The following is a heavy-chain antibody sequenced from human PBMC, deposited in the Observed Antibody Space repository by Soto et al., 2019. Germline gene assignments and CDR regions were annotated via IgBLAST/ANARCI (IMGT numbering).Heavy chain of an antibody. J-gene: IGHJ4*02. V-gene: IGHV3-33*01. D-gene: IGHD3-9*01. CDR2: IWYDGSNK. Sequence: QVQLVESGGGVVQPGRSLRLSCAASGFTFSSYGMHWVRQAPGKGLEWVAVIWYDGSNKYYADSVKGRFTISRDNSKNTLYLRMNSLRAEDTAVYYCARTFDRDPELFDYWGQGTLVTVSS. CDR3: ARTFDRDPELFDY. CDR1: GFTFSSYG.